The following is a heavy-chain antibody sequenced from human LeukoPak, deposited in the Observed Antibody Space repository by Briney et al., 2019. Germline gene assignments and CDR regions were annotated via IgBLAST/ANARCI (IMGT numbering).Heavy chain of an antibody. D-gene: IGHD3-10*01. V-gene: IGHV4-34*01. CDR3: ARRGIGWFGELLMYNWFDP. CDR2: INHSGST. CDR1: GGSFSGYY. J-gene: IGHJ5*02. Sequence: SETLSLTCAVYGGSFSGYYWSWIRQPPGKGLEWIGEINHSGSTNYNPSLKSRVTISVDTSKNQFSLKLSSVTAADTAVYYCARRGIGWFGELLMYNWFDPWGQGTLVTVSS.